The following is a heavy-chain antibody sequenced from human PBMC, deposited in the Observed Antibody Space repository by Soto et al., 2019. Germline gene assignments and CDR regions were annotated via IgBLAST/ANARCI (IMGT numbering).Heavy chain of an antibody. D-gene: IGHD2-15*01. V-gene: IGHV4-34*01. CDR3: AMTVVAATLDALDI. Sequence: QVQLQQWGAGLLKPSETLSLTCAVYGGSFSGYYWSWIRQPPGKGLEWIGEINHSGSTNYNPSLKGRVTISVDTSKNQFSLKLSSVTAADTAVYYCAMTVVAATLDALDIWGQGTMVTVSS. J-gene: IGHJ3*02. CDR1: GGSFSGYY. CDR2: INHSGST.